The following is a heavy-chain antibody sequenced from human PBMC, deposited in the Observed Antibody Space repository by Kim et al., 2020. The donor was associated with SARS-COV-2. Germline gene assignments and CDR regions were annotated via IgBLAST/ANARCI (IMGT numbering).Heavy chain of an antibody. Sequence: ASVKVSCKASGYTFTSYYMHWVRQAPGQGLEWMGIINPSGGSTSYAQKFQGRVTMTRDTSTSTVYMELSSLRSEDTAVYYCAREGLSLDIVVVPAEMGYFDYWGQGTLVTVSS. CDR3: AREGLSLDIVVVPAEMGYFDY. J-gene: IGHJ4*02. V-gene: IGHV1-46*01. D-gene: IGHD2-2*03. CDR1: GYTFTSYY. CDR2: INPSGGST.